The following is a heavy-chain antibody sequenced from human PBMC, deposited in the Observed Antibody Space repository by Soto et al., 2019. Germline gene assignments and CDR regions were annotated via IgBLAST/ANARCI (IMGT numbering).Heavy chain of an antibody. CDR3: ARAGARGTKNDYDFWSGSMDV. CDR1: GGSFSGYY. CDR2: INHSGST. J-gene: IGHJ6*03. D-gene: IGHD3-3*01. Sequence: SETLSLTCAVYGGSFSGYYWSWIRQPPGKGLEWIGEINHSGSTNYNPSLKSRVTISVDTSKNQFSLKLSSVTAADTAVYYCARAGARGTKNDYDFWSGSMDVWGEGTTVTVSS. V-gene: IGHV4-34*01.